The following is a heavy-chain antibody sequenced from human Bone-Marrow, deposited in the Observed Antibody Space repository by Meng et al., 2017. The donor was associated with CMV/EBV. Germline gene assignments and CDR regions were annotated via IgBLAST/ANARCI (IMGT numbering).Heavy chain of an antibody. CDR2: VNPNGGVT. CDR1: GYTFTGYF. CDR3: ARAGFGGLSGVDV. J-gene: IGHJ6*02. V-gene: IGHV1-2*02. Sequence: ASVKVSCKASGYTFTGYFIHWVRQAPGQGLEWTGWVNPNGGVTYYAQKFLGSVTMTRDSSISTAYMELSGLRSNDTAMYYCARAGFGGLSGVDVWGQGTTVTVSS. D-gene: IGHD3-10*01.